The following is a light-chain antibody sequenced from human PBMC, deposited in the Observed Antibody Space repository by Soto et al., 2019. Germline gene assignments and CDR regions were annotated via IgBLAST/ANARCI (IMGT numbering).Light chain of an antibody. V-gene: IGKV1-12*01. CDR2: AAS. CDR3: QQANSFPLT. CDR1: QGISSW. Sequence: KMTHSASTLSATEGDRVTNSCLVCQGISSWLAWYHQKPGKAPKLLIYAASSLQSGVPSRFSGSGSGTDFTLTISSLQPEDFATYYCQQANSFPLTFAGGAKVDI. J-gene: IGKJ4*01.